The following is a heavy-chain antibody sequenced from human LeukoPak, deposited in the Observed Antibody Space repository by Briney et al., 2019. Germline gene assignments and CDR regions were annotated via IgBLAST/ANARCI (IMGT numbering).Heavy chain of an antibody. CDR2: MNPNTGHT. Sequence: ASVKVSCKTSGYTFTGYDINWVRQATGQRLEWMGWMNPNTGHTAYAPKFQGRVTFTRNTSVSTAYMELDILISEDTAVYFCARGGITGTDAEYYYYYMDVWGKGTTVTASS. J-gene: IGHJ6*03. D-gene: IGHD1-7*01. V-gene: IGHV1-8*03. CDR1: GYTFTGYD. CDR3: ARGGITGTDAEYYYYYMDV.